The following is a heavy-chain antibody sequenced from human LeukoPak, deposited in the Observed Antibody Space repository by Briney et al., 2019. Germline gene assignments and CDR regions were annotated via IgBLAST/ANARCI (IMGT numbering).Heavy chain of an antibody. Sequence: GASVKVSCKASGYTFTSYDINWVRQATGQRLEWMGWMNPNSGNTGYAQKFQGRVTITRNTSISTAYMELSGLRSEDTAVYYCASNYDFWSGRAVHDAFDIWGQGTMVTVSS. CDR2: MNPNSGNT. J-gene: IGHJ3*02. CDR1: GYTFTSYD. D-gene: IGHD3-3*01. CDR3: ASNYDFWSGRAVHDAFDI. V-gene: IGHV1-8*03.